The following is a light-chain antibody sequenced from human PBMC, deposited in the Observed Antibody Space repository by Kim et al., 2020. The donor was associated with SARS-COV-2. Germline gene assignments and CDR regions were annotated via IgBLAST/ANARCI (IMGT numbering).Light chain of an antibody. Sequence: ASVGDRVTITWRASQGIGTWLAWYQYEPGKAPKLLIYGASSLQSGVPSRFSGSGSGTDFTLTISSLQPEDFASYYCQQADTFPPTFGGGTKVDIK. CDR3: QQADTFPPT. CDR1: QGIGTW. V-gene: IGKV1-12*01. J-gene: IGKJ4*01. CDR2: GAS.